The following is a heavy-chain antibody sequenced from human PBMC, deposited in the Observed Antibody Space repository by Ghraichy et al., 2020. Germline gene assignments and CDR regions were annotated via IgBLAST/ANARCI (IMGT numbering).Heavy chain of an antibody. Sequence: GGSLRLSCAASGFTFSSYAMSWVRQAPGKGLEWVSAISGSGGSTYYADSVKGRFTISRDNSKNTLYLQMNSLRAEDTAVYYCAKWGRGFGELSYFDYWGQGTLVTVSS. CDR2: ISGSGGST. D-gene: IGHD3-10*01. CDR1: GFTFSSYA. J-gene: IGHJ4*02. CDR3: AKWGRGFGELSYFDY. V-gene: IGHV3-23*01.